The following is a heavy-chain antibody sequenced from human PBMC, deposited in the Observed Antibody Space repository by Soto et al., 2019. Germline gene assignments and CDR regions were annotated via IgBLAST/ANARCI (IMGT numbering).Heavy chain of an antibody. CDR1: GFSLSIATMG. V-gene: IGHV2-26*01. CDR3: ARIATLGYCSGGSCSSFDY. D-gene: IGHD2-15*01. Sequence: QVTLKESGPVLVKPTETLTLTCTVSGFSLSIATMGVSWIRQPPGKALEWLAHIFSNDEKFYSTSLKSRLTITKDTXXSXVXXTMTNMDPVDTATYYCARIATLGYCSGGSCSSFDYWGQGTLVTVSS. J-gene: IGHJ4*02. CDR2: IFSNDEK.